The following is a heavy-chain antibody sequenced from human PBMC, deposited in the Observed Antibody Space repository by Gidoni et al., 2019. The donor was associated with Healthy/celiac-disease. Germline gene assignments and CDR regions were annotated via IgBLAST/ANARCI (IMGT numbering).Heavy chain of an antibody. Sequence: EVPLVESGGGLVKPWGSLRLSCAASGFTFSNAWLNWVRQAPGKGLEWVGRIKSKTDGGTTDYAAPVKGRFTISRDDSKNTLYLQMNSLKTEDTAVYYCTTVGGGSTYYYYGMDVWGQGTTVTVSS. CDR1: GFTFSNAW. V-gene: IGHV3-15*07. CDR2: IKSKTDGGTT. CDR3: TTVGGGSTYYYYGMDV. D-gene: IGHD6-25*01. J-gene: IGHJ6*02.